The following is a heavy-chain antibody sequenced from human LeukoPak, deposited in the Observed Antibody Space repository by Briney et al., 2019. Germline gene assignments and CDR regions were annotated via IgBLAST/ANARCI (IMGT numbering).Heavy chain of an antibody. D-gene: IGHD5-18*01. V-gene: IGHV4-31*03. Sequence: PSQTLSLTCTVSGGSISSGGYYWSWIRQHPGTGLEWIGYIYYSGSTYYNPSLKSRVTISVDTSKNQFSLKLSSVTAADTAVYYCGRGDVDTGFDYWGQGTLVTVSS. CDR2: IYYSGST. CDR1: GGSISSGGYY. CDR3: GRGDVDTGFDY. J-gene: IGHJ4*02.